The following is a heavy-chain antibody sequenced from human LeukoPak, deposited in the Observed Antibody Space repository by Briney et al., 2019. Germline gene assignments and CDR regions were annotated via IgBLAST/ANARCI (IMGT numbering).Heavy chain of an antibody. V-gene: IGHV4-34*01. CDR2: INHSGST. CDR1: GGSFSGYY. D-gene: IGHD2-2*03. J-gene: IGHJ4*02. Sequence: SETLSLTCAVYGGSFSGYYWSWIRQPPGKGLEWIGEINHSGSTNYNPSLKSRVTISVDTSKNQFSLKLSSVTAADTAVYYCARFSGYCSSTSCGYGALDYWGQGTLVTVSS. CDR3: ARFSGYCSSTSCGYGALDY.